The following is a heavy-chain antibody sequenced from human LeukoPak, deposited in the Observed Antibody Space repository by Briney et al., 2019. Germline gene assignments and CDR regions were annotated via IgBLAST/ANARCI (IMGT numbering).Heavy chain of an antibody. CDR2: IKSDGST. V-gene: IGHV3-74*01. Sequence: PGGSLRLSCAASGFTFSSYWMHWVRHAPGKGLVWVSRIKSDGSTNYADSVKGRFTISRDNAKNTLSLQMNSLRAEDTGVYYCARAPSEIGGYYPEYFRHWGQGPLVTVSS. D-gene: IGHD3-22*01. CDR1: GFTFSSYW. CDR3: ARAPSEIGGYYPEYFRH. J-gene: IGHJ1*01.